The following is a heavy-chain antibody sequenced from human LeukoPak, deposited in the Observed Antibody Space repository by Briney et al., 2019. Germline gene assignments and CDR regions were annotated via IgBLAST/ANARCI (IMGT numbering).Heavy chain of an antibody. CDR1: GFTVSSNY. D-gene: IGHD2-15*01. CDR2: IYSGGST. Sequence: PGGSLRLSCAASGFTVSSNYMSWVRQAPGKGLEWVSVIYSGGSTYYADSVKGRFTISRDNSKNTLYLQMNSLRAEDTAVYYCARGYCSGGSCPFSPFDYWGQGTLVTVSS. J-gene: IGHJ4*02. V-gene: IGHV3-53*01. CDR3: ARGYCSGGSCPFSPFDY.